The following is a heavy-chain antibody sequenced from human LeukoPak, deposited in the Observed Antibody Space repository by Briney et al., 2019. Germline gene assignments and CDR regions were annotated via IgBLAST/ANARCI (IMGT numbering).Heavy chain of an antibody. Sequence: GGSLRLSCAASGFRFSSYAMSWVRQAPGKGLEWVSAISGSGVSTYYADSVKGRFTVSRDNSKNTLYLQMSSLRAEDTAVYYCARVDGSPDYWGQGTLVTVSS. D-gene: IGHD2-15*01. CDR3: ARVDGSPDY. V-gene: IGHV3-23*01. CDR1: GFRFSSYA. J-gene: IGHJ4*02. CDR2: ISGSGVST.